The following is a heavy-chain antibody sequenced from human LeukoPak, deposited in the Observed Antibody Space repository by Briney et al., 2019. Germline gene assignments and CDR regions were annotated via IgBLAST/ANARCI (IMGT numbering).Heavy chain of an antibody. CDR2: INPKSGDS. V-gene: IGHV1-2*02. Sequence: ASAKVSCKASGYTFIGYYLHWVRQAPGRGLEWIGWINPKSGDSNHAQKFQDRVTMTGDTSISTAYMELSSLRSNDTAVYYCARGDTATFDYWGQGTLVTVSS. J-gene: IGHJ4*02. D-gene: IGHD5-18*01. CDR3: ARGDTATFDY. CDR1: GYTFIGYY.